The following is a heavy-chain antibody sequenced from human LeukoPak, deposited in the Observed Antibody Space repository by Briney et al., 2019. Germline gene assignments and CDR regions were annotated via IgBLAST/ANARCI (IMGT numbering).Heavy chain of an antibody. J-gene: IGHJ6*02. CDR2: IKHDGSEKQDGSEK. CDR3: TTPSASGSYYYYYGMDV. Sequence: GGSLRLSCAASGFTFSQYWMSWVRQAPGKGLEWVANIKHDGSEKQDGSEKNYVDSVKGRFTISRDNAKNSLYLQMNSLRAEDTAVYYCTTPSASGSYYYYYGMDVWGQGTTVTVPS. D-gene: IGHD3-10*01. V-gene: IGHV3-7*03. CDR1: GFTFSQYW.